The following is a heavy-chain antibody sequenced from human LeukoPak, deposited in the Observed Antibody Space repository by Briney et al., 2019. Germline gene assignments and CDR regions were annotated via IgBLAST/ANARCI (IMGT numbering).Heavy chain of an antibody. CDR1: GFTFSSYA. CDR3: ARDAGYTALDY. CDR2: ISGSGATT. V-gene: IGHV3-23*01. D-gene: IGHD5-12*01. J-gene: IGHJ4*02. Sequence: GGSLRLSCAASGFTFSSYAMSWVRQAPGKGLEWVAPISGSGATTYYADSVKGRFTISRDNAKNSLYLQMNSLRAEDTAVYYCARDAGYTALDYWGQGTLVTVSS.